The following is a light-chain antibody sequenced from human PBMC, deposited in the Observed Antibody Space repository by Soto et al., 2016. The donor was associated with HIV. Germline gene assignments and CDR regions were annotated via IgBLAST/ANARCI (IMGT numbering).Light chain of an antibody. J-gene: IGKJ1*01. Sequence: DIQMTQSPSSLSASVGDRVTITCRASQAIRNDLGWYQHKPGKAPKRLIYAASSLQSGVPSRFSGSGSGTEFTLTISSLQPEDFATYYCLQHNSYPRTFGQGPGWMSN. CDR2: AAS. V-gene: IGKV1-17*01. CDR3: LQHNSYPRT. CDR1: QAIRND.